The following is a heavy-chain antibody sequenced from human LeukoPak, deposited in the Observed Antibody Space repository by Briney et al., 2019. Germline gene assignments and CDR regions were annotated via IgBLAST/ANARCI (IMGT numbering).Heavy chain of an antibody. CDR2: IGRQGDSDAT. V-gene: IGHV3-73*01. Sequence: GGSLKLSCAASGLTFSGFGIHWVRQASGKGLEWLGRIGRQGDSDATRYAASLKGKFTISRVDSRNTAYLQMNSLKTEDTAVYYCAGDYNFLTGLNYWGQGTLVTVSS. CDR3: AGDYNFLTGLNY. CDR1: GLTFSGFG. J-gene: IGHJ4*02. D-gene: IGHD3-9*01.